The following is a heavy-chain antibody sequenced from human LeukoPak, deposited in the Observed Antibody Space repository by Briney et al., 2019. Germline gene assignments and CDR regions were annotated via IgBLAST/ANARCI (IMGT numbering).Heavy chain of an antibody. CDR1: GGSISSSSYY. V-gene: IGHV4-39*07. CDR3: ARELRAGYLAY. Sequence: SETLSLTCTVSGGSISSSSYYWGWIRQPPGKGLEWIGSIYTSGSTNYNPSLKSRVTMSVDTSKNQFSLKLSSVTAADTAVYYCARELRAGYLAYWGQGTLVTVSS. D-gene: IGHD3-9*01. CDR2: IYTSGST. J-gene: IGHJ4*02.